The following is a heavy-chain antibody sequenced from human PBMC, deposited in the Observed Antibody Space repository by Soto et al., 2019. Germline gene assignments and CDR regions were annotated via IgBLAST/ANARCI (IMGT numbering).Heavy chain of an antibody. Sequence: SETLSLTCAVYGGSFSGYYWSWIRQPPGKGLEWIGEINHSGSTNYNPSLKSRVTISVDTSKNQFPLKLSSVTAADTAVYYCARGVSGSGWYAYDPWGQGTLVTVSS. CDR2: INHSGST. CDR1: GGSFSGYY. V-gene: IGHV4-34*01. J-gene: IGHJ5*02. CDR3: ARGVSGSGWYAYDP. D-gene: IGHD6-19*01.